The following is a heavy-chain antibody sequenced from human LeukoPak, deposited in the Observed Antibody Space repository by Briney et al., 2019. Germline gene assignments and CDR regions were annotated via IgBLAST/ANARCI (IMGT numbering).Heavy chain of an antibody. Sequence: PGGSLRLSCAASGFTFSSYWMNWVRQAPGKGLEWVANIKKDGSERYYVDSVKGRFTISRDNTKKSLYLQMNTLRAEDTAVYYCARDLAGPPQEAFDIWGQGTMGTVSS. J-gene: IGHJ3*02. CDR1: GFTFSSYW. CDR3: ARDLAGPPQEAFDI. V-gene: IGHV3-7*01. CDR2: IKKDGSER.